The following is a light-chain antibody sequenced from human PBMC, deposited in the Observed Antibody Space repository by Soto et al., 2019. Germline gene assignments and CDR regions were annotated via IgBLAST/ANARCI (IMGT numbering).Light chain of an antibody. CDR1: SSDVGNYKY. Sequence: QSALAQPASVSGCPGQSITISCTGTSSDVGNYKYVSWYQQPPGKAPKLMIYEVSNRPSGVANRFSGSKSGNTASLTISGLQAEDETDYYCFSYTSSGTYVFGTGTKVTVL. CDR2: EVS. V-gene: IGLV2-14*01. CDR3: FSYTSSGTYV. J-gene: IGLJ1*01.